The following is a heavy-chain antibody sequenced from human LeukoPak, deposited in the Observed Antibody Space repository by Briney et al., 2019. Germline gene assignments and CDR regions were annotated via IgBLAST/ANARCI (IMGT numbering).Heavy chain of an antibody. V-gene: IGHV4-34*01. CDR1: GGSFSGYY. Sequence: SETLSLTCAVYGGSFSGYYWSWIRQPPGKGLEWIGEINHSGSTNYNPSLKTRVAISVDKSKNQFSLNLSSVTAADTAVYYCATLAARKTFDSWGQGTLVTVSS. CDR2: INHSGST. D-gene: IGHD6-6*01. CDR3: ATLAARKTFDS. J-gene: IGHJ4*02.